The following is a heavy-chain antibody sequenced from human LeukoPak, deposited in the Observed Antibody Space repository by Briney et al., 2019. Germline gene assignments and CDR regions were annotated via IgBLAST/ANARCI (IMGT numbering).Heavy chain of an antibody. CDR3: ARDSGSYLD. J-gene: IGHJ4*02. D-gene: IGHD1-26*01. CDR2: IYYSGST. Sequence: SETLSLTCTVSGGSISPYYWSWIRQPPGKGLEWTGYIYYSGSTNYNPSLRSRVTIAVDTSKNQFSLKLSPVTAADTAVYYCARDSGSYLDWGQGTLVTVSS. CDR1: GGSISPYY. V-gene: IGHV4-59*01.